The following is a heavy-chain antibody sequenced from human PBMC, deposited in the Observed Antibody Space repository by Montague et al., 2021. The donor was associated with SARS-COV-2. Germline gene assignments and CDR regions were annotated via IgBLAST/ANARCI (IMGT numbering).Heavy chain of an antibody. D-gene: IGHD4-17*01. Sequence: SETLSLTCTVSGASIRDYYWSWIRQPPGKGLEWIGYIYESGSTKSNPSLKSRVTISVDTSKNQFSLKLTSVTAADTAVYYCARFTAVTSSLDFWGQGTLVPVSS. CDR2: IYESGST. V-gene: IGHV4-59*08. CDR3: ARFTAVTSSLDF. CDR1: GASIRDYY. J-gene: IGHJ4*02.